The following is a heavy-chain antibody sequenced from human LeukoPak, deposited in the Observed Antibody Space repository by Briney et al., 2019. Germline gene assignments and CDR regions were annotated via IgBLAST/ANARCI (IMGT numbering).Heavy chain of an antibody. CDR3: ARGLSSGWYRVYNWFDP. V-gene: IGHV4-59*01. D-gene: IGHD6-19*01. Sequence: PSETLSLTCTVSGGSISSYYWSWIRQPPGKGLEGSGYIYYSGSTNYNPSLKSRVTISVDTSKNQFSLKLSSVTAADTAVYYCARGLSSGWYRVYNWFDPWGQGTLVTVSS. J-gene: IGHJ5*02. CDR2: IYYSGST. CDR1: GGSISSYY.